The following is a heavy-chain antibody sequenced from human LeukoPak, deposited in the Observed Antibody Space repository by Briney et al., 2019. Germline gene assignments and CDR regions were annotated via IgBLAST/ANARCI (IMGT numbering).Heavy chain of an antibody. CDR1: GFSFSSYW. CDR2: IKPDGSEK. CDR3: ERIAYADEGMDV. V-gene: IGHV3-7*01. D-gene: IGHD2-21*01. J-gene: IGHJ6*03. Sequence: GGSLRLSCAASGFSFSSYWMAWVRQAPGKGLEWVANIKPDGSEKKYGDSVKGRFTISRDNAKNSVYLQMSSLRAEETAVYYCERIAYADEGMDVWGKGTTVTVSS.